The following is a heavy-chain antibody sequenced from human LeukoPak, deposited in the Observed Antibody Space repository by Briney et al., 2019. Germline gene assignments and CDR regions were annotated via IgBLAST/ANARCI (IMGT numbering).Heavy chain of an antibody. V-gene: IGHV3-73*01. CDR2: IRSKANNYAT. CDR3: TRRDSTNLDFDY. D-gene: IGHD2/OR15-2a*01. CDR1: GFNFSGSA. Sequence: PGGSLKLSCVASGFNFSGSAMHWVRQASGKGLEWVGRIRSKANNYATAYAASVKGRFTISRDDSKNTAYLQMNSLKTDDTAVYYRTRRDSTNLDFDYWGQGTLVTVSS. J-gene: IGHJ4*02.